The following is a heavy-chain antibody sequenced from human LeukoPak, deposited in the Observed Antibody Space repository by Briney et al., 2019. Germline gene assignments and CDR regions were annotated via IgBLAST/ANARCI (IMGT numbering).Heavy chain of an antibody. V-gene: IGHV3-11*01. D-gene: IGHD5-24*01. CDR2: ISSSGSTI. Sequence: GGSLRLSCAASGFTFSDYYMSWIRQAPGKGLEWVSYISSSGSTIYYADSVKGRFTISRDNAKNSLYLQMNSLRAEDTAVYYCARDRRDGYNSLYYFDYWAQGTLVTVSS. CDR1: GFTFSDYY. CDR3: ARDRRDGYNSLYYFDY. J-gene: IGHJ4*02.